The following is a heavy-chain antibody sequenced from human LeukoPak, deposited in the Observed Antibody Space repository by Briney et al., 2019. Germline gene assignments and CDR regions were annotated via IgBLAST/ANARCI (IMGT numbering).Heavy chain of an antibody. CDR1: GGSFSGYS. CDR2: INHSGST. J-gene: IGHJ4*02. V-gene: IGHV4-34*01. D-gene: IGHD2-2*01. CDR3: ACLVPAAMD. Sequence: SETLSLTCAVYGGSFSGYSWSWIRQPPGKGLEWIGEINHSGSTNYNPSLKSRVTISVDTSKNQFSLKLSSVTAADTAVYYCACLVPAAMDWGQGTLVTVSS.